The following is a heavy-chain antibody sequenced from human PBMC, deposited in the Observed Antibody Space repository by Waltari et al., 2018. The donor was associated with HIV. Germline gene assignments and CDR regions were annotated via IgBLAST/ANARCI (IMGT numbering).Heavy chain of an antibody. CDR3: ARRGPNYYDSTNFDL. V-gene: IGHV5-51*01. CDR2: IYPGDSDT. D-gene: IGHD3-22*01. CDR1: GYGFTSYW. Sequence: EVQLVQSGAEVKKPGEYLKISCKGSGYGFTSYWIGWVRQMPGKGREWMGIIYPGDSDTRYSPSFQGQVTISADKSISTAYLQWSSLKASDTAMYYCARRGPNYYDSTNFDLWGRGTLVTVSS. J-gene: IGHJ2*01.